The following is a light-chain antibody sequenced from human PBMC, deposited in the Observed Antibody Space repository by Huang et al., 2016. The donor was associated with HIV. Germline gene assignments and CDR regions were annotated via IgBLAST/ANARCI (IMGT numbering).Light chain of an antibody. CDR2: AAS. CDR3: QQSYSTPMYT. Sequence: DIQMTQSPSSLSASVGDRVTITCRARQSISSYLNWYQQKPGEAPKLLIYAASSLQSGVPSRFSSSGSGTDFTLTISSLQPEDFATYYCQQSYSTPMYTFGQGTKLEIK. V-gene: IGKV1-39*01. J-gene: IGKJ2*01. CDR1: QSISSY.